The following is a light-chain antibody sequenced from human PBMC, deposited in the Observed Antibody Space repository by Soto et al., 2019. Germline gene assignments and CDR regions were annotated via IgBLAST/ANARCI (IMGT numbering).Light chain of an antibody. V-gene: IGLV2-14*01. CDR1: SSDVGGYNF. CDR2: DVT. CDR3: LSYSSSTSPYV. Sequence: QSVLTQAAAVSGCPGQSITISCTGTSSDVGGYNFVSWYQQHPGKAPKLMIYDVTNRPSGVSNRFSGSKSGNTASLTISGLQAEDEADYYCLSYSSSTSPYVLGTGTKVTVL. J-gene: IGLJ1*01.